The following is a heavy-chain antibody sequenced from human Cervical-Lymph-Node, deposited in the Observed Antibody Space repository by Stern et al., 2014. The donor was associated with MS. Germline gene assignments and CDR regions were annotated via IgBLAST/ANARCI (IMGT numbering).Heavy chain of an antibody. J-gene: IGHJ6*02. CDR2: IIPIFGSA. V-gene: IGHV1-69*06. D-gene: IGHD2-8*02. CDR1: GGTFDNYA. CDR3: ARGQPLFWGMDV. Sequence: QVQLVQSGAEIKKPGSSVKVSCKASGGTFDNYAISWVRQAPGQGLEWMGGIIPIFGSANYEHSFQGRLTIAADKSTSTAYMQVNSLRSDDTAVYYCARGQPLFWGMDVWGQGTTVTVSS.